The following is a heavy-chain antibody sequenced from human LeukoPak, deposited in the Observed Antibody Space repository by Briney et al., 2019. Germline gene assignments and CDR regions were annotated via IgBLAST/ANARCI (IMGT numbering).Heavy chain of an antibody. J-gene: IGHJ6*02. CDR2: INWNSGTI. CDR3: AKGRSVYFYYNGMDV. Sequence: PGGSLRLSCAASGFTFDGYAMHWVRQAPGKGLEWVSGINWNSGTIGYADSVKGRFTISRDNAKNSLYLQVNSLRAEDTALYYCAKGRSVYFYYNGMDVWGQGTTVTVSS. CDR1: GFTFDGYA. V-gene: IGHV3-9*01.